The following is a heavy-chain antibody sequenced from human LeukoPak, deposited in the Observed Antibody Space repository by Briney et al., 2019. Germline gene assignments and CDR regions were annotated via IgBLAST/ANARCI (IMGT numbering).Heavy chain of an antibody. J-gene: IGHJ4*02. CDR1: GFTFSSYA. CDR2: ISYDGSNK. V-gene: IGHV3-30*04. Sequence: GGSLRLSCAASGFTFSSYAMHWVRQAPGKRLEWVAVISYDGSNKYYADSVKGRFTISRDNSKNTLYLQMNSLRAEDTAVYYCARDNNWYSSGVRGFDYWGQGTLVTVSS. CDR3: ARDNNWYSSGVRGFDY. D-gene: IGHD6-19*01.